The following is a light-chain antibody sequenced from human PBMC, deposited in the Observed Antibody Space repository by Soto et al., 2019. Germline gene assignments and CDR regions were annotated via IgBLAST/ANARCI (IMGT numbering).Light chain of an antibody. CDR3: QRYDASLT. Sequence: EIVLTQSPGTLSLSLGERATLSCRSSQTVANNYLVWYQQKPGQTPTVVIYGASNRAAGIPDRFSGSGSGTDFTLTISRVDPEDFAVYYCQRYDASLTFGQGTRVE. J-gene: IGKJ1*01. CDR2: GAS. CDR1: QTVANNY. V-gene: IGKV3-20*01.